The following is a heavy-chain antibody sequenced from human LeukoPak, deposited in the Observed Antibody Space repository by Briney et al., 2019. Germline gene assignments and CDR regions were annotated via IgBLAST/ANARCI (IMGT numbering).Heavy chain of an antibody. D-gene: IGHD2-8*01. CDR2: IYPGDSDT. CDR1: GYSFTSYW. Sequence: GESLKISFQGSGYSFTSYWIGWVRQMPGKGLEWMGIIYPGDSDTRYSPSFQGQVTISADKSISTAYLQWSSLKASDTAMYYCASGYCTNGVCYTGDAFDIWGQGTMVTVSS. V-gene: IGHV5-51*01. J-gene: IGHJ3*02. CDR3: ASGYCTNGVCYTGDAFDI.